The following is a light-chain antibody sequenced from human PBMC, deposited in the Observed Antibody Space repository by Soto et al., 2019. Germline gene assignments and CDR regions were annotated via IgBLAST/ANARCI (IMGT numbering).Light chain of an antibody. V-gene: IGLV2-14*01. CDR1: SSDVGGYNY. CDR2: DVS. Sequence: QSALTQPASVSGSPGQSITISCTGTSSDVGGYNYVSWYQQHPGKAPKLMIYDVSNRPSGVPNRCSGSKSGNTASLTISGHQAEFEADYYCSSHTNRSKPYVFGTGPNDTDL. J-gene: IGLJ1*01. CDR3: SSHTNRSKPYV.